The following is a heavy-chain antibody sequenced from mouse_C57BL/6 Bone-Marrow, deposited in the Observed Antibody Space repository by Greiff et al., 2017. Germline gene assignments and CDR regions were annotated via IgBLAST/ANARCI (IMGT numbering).Heavy chain of an antibody. CDR2: TFYSGIT. CDR3: AREGIYYGNYGFAY. J-gene: IGHJ3*01. Sequence: EVKLVESGPSLVRPSQTLSLTCTVTGFSINSDCYWIWIRQFPGNKLEYIGYTFYSGITYYNPSLESRTYITRDTSKNQFSLKLGSVTTEDTATYYCAREGIYYGNYGFAYWGQGTLVTVSA. CDR1: GFSINSDCY. V-gene: IGHV3-3*01. D-gene: IGHD2-1*01.